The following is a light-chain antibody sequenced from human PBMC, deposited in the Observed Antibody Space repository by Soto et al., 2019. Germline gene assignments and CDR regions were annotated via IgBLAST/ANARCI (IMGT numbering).Light chain of an antibody. Sequence: QSVLTQPASVSGSPGQSITISCTGNSSDVGSYNLVSWYQQYPGKAPKLMIHEVSERPSGVSNRFSGSKSGNTASLTISGLQAEDEADYYCCSYAGSSTSLYVFGTGTKVTVL. V-gene: IGLV2-23*02. J-gene: IGLJ1*01. CDR1: SSDVGSYNL. CDR2: EVS. CDR3: CSYAGSSTSLYV.